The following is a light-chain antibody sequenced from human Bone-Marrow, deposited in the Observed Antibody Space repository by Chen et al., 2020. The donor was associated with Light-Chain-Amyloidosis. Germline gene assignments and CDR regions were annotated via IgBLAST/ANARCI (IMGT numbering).Light chain of an antibody. CDR3: QAWDSSTVI. J-gene: IGLJ2*01. V-gene: IGLV3-1*01. CDR2: EDK. CDR1: KLGDRY. Sequence: SYELTQPPSVSVSPGQTASSTCSGDKLGDRYTYWYQLKSGQSPVLVIYEDKKRPSGIPERFSGSNSGNTATLTISGTQPMDEADYYCQAWDSSTVIFCGGTKLTVL.